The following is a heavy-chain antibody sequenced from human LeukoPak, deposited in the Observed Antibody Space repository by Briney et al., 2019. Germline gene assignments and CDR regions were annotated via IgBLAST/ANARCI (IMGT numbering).Heavy chain of an antibody. D-gene: IGHD3-22*01. V-gene: IGHV1-2*02. CDR2: INPNSGGT. CDR1: GYTFTGYY. CDR3: ARLHYYDSSGYYYGYYYYYMDV. J-gene: IGHJ6*03. Sequence: ASVKVSCKASGYTFTGYYMHWVRQAPGQGLEWMGWINPNSGGTNYAQKFQGRVTMTRDTSISTAYMELSRLRSDDTAVYYCARLHYYDSSGYYYGYYYYYMDVWGKGTTVTISS.